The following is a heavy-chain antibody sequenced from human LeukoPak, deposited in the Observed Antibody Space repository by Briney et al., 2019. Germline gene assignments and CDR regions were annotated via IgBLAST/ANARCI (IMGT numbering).Heavy chain of an antibody. CDR2: ISSSSSTI. CDR3: ARETWGFDY. D-gene: IGHD7-27*01. J-gene: IGHJ4*02. V-gene: IGHV3-48*04. CDR1: GFTFSSYS. Sequence: GGSLRLSCAASGFTFSSYSMNWVRQAPGKGLEWVSYISSSSSTIYYADSVKGRFTISRDNAKNSLYLQMNSLRAEDTAVYYCARETWGFDYWGQGTLVTVSS.